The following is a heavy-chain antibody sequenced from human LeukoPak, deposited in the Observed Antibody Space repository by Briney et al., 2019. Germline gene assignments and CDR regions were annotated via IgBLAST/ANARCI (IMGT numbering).Heavy chain of an antibody. CDR2: INHSGST. CDR1: GFTFSSYA. D-gene: IGHD5-24*01. V-gene: IGHV4-34*01. Sequence: GSLRLSCAASGFTFSSYAMSWVRQPPGKGLEWIGEINHSGSTNYNPSLKSRVTISVDTSKNQFSLKLSSVTAAVTAVYYCARGQGYTVFDYWGQGTLVTVSS. J-gene: IGHJ4*02. CDR3: ARGQGYTVFDY.